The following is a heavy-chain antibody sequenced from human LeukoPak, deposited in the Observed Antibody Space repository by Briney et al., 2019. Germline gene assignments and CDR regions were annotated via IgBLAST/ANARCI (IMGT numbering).Heavy chain of an antibody. CDR1: GFTFSSYA. CDR2: ISGSGGGT. J-gene: IGHJ4*02. Sequence: PGGSLRLSCAASGFTFSSYAMSWVRQAPGKGLEWVSVISGSGGGTYYADSVKGRFTISRDNSKNTLYLQMNSLRAEDTAVYYCPKGIPSSGRSIDYWGQGTLVTVSS. D-gene: IGHD1-26*01. V-gene: IGHV3-23*01. CDR3: PKGIPSSGRSIDY.